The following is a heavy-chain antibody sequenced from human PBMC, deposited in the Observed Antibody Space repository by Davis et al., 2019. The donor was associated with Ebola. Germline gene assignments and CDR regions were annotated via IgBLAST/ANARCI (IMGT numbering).Heavy chain of an antibody. CDR3: AREGQIYSHYYYGLDV. J-gene: IGHJ6*02. D-gene: IGHD2-15*01. Sequence: GESLKISCAASGFTFSSYGVNWVRQAPGKGLEWVAIISFDGSEKYYADSVKGRFTISRDNSNNTLYLQMDSLRAEDTAVYYCAREGQIYSHYYYGLDVWGQGTTVTVSS. V-gene: IGHV3-30*03. CDR1: GFTFSSYG. CDR2: ISFDGSEK.